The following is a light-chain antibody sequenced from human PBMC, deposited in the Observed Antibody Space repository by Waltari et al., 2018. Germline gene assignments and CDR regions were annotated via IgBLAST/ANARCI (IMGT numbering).Light chain of an antibody. J-gene: IGKJ2*04. Sequence: DIQMTQSPSSLSASVGDRVTITCRASQSISSYLNWYQQKPGKAPKLLIYAASSLQSGVPSRFSGSGSGTDFTLTISSLQPEDFATYYCQQSYTPWSFGQGIKLEIK. CDR2: AAS. CDR1: QSISSY. V-gene: IGKV1-39*01. CDR3: QQSYTPWS.